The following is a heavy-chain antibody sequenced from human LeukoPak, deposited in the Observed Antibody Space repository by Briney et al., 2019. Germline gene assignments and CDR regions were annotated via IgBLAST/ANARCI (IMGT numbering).Heavy chain of an antibody. V-gene: IGHV4-38-2*02. J-gene: IGHJ6*03. CDR1: DYYINNGYY. Sequence: SSETLSLTCRVSDYYINNGYYWGWIRQPPVKGLEWIGSIYHSGSTNYNPSLKSRVTISVDTSKNQFSLKLSSVTAADTAVYYCARADYGGGGYYYYYYMDVWGKGTTVTVSS. CDR2: IYHSGST. CDR3: ARADYGGGGYYYYYYMDV. D-gene: IGHD4-23*01.